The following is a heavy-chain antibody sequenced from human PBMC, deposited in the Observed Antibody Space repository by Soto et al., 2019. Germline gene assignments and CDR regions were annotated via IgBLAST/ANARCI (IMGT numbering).Heavy chain of an antibody. CDR1: GFTFSDYY. V-gene: IGHV3-11*01. J-gene: IGHJ6*02. Sequence: QVQLVESGGGLVKPGGSLRLSCAASGFTFSDYYMSWIRQAPGKGLEWVSYISSSGTTIYYADSVKGRFTISRDNAKNSLYLQMSSLRAEDSDVYYCARLIAVAGLYDYAMDDWGQGTTVTVSS. D-gene: IGHD6-13*01. CDR3: ARLIAVAGLYDYAMDD. CDR2: ISSSGTTI.